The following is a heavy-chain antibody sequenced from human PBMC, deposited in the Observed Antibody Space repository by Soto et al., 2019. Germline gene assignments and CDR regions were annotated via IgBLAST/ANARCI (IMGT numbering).Heavy chain of an antibody. J-gene: IGHJ4*02. CDR2: IYWDDDK. V-gene: IGHV2-5*02. CDR1: GFSLSTSGVG. CDR3: AHKGDGYRGFKY. D-gene: IGHD5-18*01. Sequence: SGPTLVNPTQTLTLTCTFSGFSLSTSGVGVVWIRQPPGKALEWLALIYWDDDKRYSPFLKSRLTITKDTSKNQVVLTLTNMDPVDTATYYCAHKGDGYRGFKYWGQGTLVTVSS.